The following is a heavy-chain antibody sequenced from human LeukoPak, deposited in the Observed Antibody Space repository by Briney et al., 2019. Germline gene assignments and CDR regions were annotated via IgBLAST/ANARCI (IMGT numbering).Heavy chain of an antibody. Sequence: PGGSLRLSCASSGFTFSSYAMSWVRQAPGKGLEWVSAISGSGGSTYYADSVKGRFTISRDNSKNTLYLQMNSLRAEDTAVYYCAKDVRDQGYFDYWGQGTLVTVSS. J-gene: IGHJ4*02. CDR1: GFTFSSYA. CDR2: ISGSGGST. D-gene: IGHD2-2*01. V-gene: IGHV3-23*01. CDR3: AKDVRDQGYFDY.